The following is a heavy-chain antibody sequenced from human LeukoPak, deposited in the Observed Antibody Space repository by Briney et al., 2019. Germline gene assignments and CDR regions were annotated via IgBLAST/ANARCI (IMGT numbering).Heavy chain of an antibody. J-gene: IGHJ4*02. CDR2: VAYTGST. CDR1: GASITSGEFY. V-gene: IGHV4-30-4*01. CDR3: ARDRYDSGGSFLGNDY. D-gene: IGHD3-22*01. Sequence: SETLSLTCTVSGASITSGEFYCSWIRQSPGKGLEWIGYVAYTGSTNYNPSLRSRVTMSPDMSKNQFSLKLSSVTAADTAIYYCARDRYDSGGSFLGNDYWGQGTLVTVSS.